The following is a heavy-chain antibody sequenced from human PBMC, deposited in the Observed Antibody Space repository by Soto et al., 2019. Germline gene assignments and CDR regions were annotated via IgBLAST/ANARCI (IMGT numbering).Heavy chain of an antibody. V-gene: IGHV1-69*13. CDR3: ARGSRFLEWSPWYYGMDV. D-gene: IGHD3-3*01. CDR2: IIPIFGTA. CDR1: GGTFSSYA. Sequence: SLKDAFKVSGGTFSSYAIIWVRQAPGQGREWMGGIIPIFGTANYAQKFQGRVTITADESTSTAYMELSSLRSEDTAVYYCARGSRFLEWSPWYYGMDVWGQGTTVTVSS. J-gene: IGHJ6*02.